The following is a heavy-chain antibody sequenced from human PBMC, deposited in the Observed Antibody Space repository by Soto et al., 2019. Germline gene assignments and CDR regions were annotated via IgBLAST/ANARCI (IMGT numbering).Heavy chain of an antibody. CDR3: AKDIVTTLISGGMDV. J-gene: IGHJ6*02. D-gene: IGHD4-17*01. CDR1: GFTFDDYA. V-gene: IGHV3-9*01. CDR2: INWNGGEI. Sequence: SLRLSCAASGFTFDDYAMHWVRQAPGKGLEWVSGINWNGGEISYAGSVEGRFTISRDNAKNSLFLQMHSLRPEDTALYYCAKDIVTTLISGGMDVWGQGTTVTVSS.